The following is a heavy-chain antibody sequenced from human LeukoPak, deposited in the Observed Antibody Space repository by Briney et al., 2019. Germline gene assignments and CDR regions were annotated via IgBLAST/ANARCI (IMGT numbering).Heavy chain of an antibody. CDR3: AGPRTLTNDF. V-gene: IGHV3-23*01. J-gene: IGHJ4*02. CDR1: GFTFSTYA. Sequence: GGSLRLSYAASGFTFSTYAMSWVRQAPGKGLEWVSAIRSNGGSQYYAESVKGRFTISRDNSKNTLYLQMNRLRAEDTAIYYCAGPRTLTNDFWGQGTLVTVSS. CDR2: IRSNGGSQ.